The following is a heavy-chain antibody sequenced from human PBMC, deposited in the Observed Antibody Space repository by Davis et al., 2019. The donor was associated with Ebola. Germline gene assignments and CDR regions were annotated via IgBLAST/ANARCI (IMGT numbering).Heavy chain of an antibody. D-gene: IGHD6-13*01. CDR3: ARGGNYMDV. Sequence: SVKVSCKASGYIITSYYLHWVRQAPGQGLEWMGIITPSDGSTAYAQKFQGRVAMTTDTSTSTVYMELSSLRSEDTAVYYCARGGNYMDVWGKGTTVTVSS. V-gene: IGHV1-46*01. CDR1: GYIITSYY. CDR2: ITPSDGST. J-gene: IGHJ6*03.